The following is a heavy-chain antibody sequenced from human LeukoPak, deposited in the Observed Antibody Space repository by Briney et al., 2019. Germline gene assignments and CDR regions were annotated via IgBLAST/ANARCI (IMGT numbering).Heavy chain of an antibody. CDR2: ISSSGSTI. Sequence: GGSLRLSCAASGFTFSDYYMSWIRQAPGKGVEWVSYISSSGSTISYAASVKAPFTISSHNAKNSLYLQITSLRAEDTAVYYCARRAAEDYGDYYYGMDVWGQGTTVTVSS. CDR1: GFTFSDYY. V-gene: IGHV3-11*01. J-gene: IGHJ6*02. D-gene: IGHD4-17*01. CDR3: ARRAAEDYGDYYYGMDV.